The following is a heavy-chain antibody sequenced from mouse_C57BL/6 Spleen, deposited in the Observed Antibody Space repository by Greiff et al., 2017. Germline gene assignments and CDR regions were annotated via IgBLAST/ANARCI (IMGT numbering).Heavy chain of an antibody. Sequence: EVMLVESGPELVKPGASVKISCKASGYSFTGYYMHWVKQSHGNILDWIGYIYPYNGVSSYNQKFKGKATLTVDKSSSTAYMELRSLTSEDSAVYYCARFTDLLGFDYWGQGTTLTVSS. CDR2: IYPYNGVS. J-gene: IGHJ2*01. CDR1: GYSFTGYY. V-gene: IGHV1-31*01. CDR3: ARFTDLLGFDY. D-gene: IGHD2-1*01.